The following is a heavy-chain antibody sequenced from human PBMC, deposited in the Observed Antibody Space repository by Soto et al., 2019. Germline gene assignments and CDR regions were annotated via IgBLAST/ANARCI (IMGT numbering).Heavy chain of an antibody. CDR1: GDSLSGYA. J-gene: IGHJ5*02. D-gene: IGHD3-9*01. V-gene: IGHV4-34*01. CDR2: MTFMGDT. Sequence: ASETLSLTCDVHGDSLSGYAWSWIRQPPGKGLEWIGEMTFMGDTNYNPSLKSRLSMSVGTSKNRISLNVSSVTAADTALYFCARKLEASIRHVEWFSYKWFDPWGPGTLVTVSS. CDR3: ARKLEASIRHVEWFSYKWFDP.